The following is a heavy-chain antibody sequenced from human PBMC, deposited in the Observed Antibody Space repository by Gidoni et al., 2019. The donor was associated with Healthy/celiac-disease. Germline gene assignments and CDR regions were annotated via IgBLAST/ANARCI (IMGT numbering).Heavy chain of an antibody. CDR1: GFTFSSYG. CDR3: ARGDYGSGTHGDDAFDI. D-gene: IGHD3-10*01. Sequence: QVQLVESGGGVVQPGRSLRLSCAASGFTFSSYGMHWVRQAPGKGLEWVAVIWYDGSNKYYADSVKGRFTISRDNSKNTLYLQMNSLRAEDTAVYYCARGDYGSGTHGDDAFDIWGQGTMVTVSS. CDR2: IWYDGSNK. V-gene: IGHV3-33*01. J-gene: IGHJ3*02.